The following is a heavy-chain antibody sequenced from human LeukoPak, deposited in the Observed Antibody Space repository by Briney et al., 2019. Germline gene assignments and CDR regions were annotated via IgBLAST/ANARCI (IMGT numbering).Heavy chain of an antibody. V-gene: IGHV3-23*01. CDR1: GFTFSNHD. Sequence: GGSLRLSCAASGFTFSNHDMNWVRQAPGKGLEWVSIISGSGATTFYTDSVKGRFTISRDNSQNTLYLQMNSLRAEDTAVYYCAKDLSEKYTSDYWGQGTLVTVSS. CDR2: ISGSGATT. CDR3: AKDLSEKYTSDY. D-gene: IGHD2-2*02. J-gene: IGHJ4*02.